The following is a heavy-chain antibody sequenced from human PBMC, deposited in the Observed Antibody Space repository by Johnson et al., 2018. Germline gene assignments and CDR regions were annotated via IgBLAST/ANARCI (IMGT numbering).Heavy chain of an antibody. D-gene: IGHD3-16*01. CDR1: GYTFTSYD. J-gene: IGHJ6*03. V-gene: IGHV1-8*01. CDR2: MNPNSGNT. CDR3: AGVGEYAPNRYYYYYYMDV. Sequence: QVQLVQSGAEVKKPGASVKVSCKASGYTFTSYDINWVRQATGQGLEWMGWMNPNSGNTGYAQKFQGRVTMTRNTSISTAYMDVSSLRSEDTAVYYGAGVGEYAPNRYYYYYYMDVWGKGTTVTVSS.